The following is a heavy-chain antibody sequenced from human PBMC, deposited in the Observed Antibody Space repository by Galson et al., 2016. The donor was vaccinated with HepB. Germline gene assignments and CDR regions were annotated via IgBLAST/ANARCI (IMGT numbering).Heavy chain of an antibody. CDR1: GFTFSTQS. V-gene: IGHV3-74*01. J-gene: IGHJ4*02. CDR2: INADGSAP. Sequence: SLRLSCAASGFTFSTQSMNWVRQAPGKGLVWVSRINADGSAPSYADSVKGRFTISRDNAKNTLYLQMNSLRADDTAVYYCAKRHEYCPPVGCSVDYWGQGTLVSVSS. CDR3: AKRHEYCPPVGCSVDY. D-gene: IGHD2/OR15-2a*01.